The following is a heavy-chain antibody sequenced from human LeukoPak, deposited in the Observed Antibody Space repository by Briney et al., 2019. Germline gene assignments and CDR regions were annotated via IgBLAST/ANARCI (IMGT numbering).Heavy chain of an antibody. D-gene: IGHD1-26*01. CDR2: ISENGYDT. J-gene: IGHJ3*02. V-gene: IGHV3-23*01. CDR1: GFTFSSYA. CDR3: TRKMWEPGSHDAFDI. Sequence: PGGSLRLSCAASGFTFSSYAMSWVRQAPGKGLEWVSGISENGYDTDYPDSVKGRFTLSRDNFKNTLFLQMNSLRVEDTAVYYCTRKMWEPGSHDAFDIWGQGTRVTVSS.